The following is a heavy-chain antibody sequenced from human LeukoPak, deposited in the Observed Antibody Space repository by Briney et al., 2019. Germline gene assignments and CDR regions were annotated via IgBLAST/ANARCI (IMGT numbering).Heavy chain of an antibody. D-gene: IGHD4-17*01. CDR2: IKKDGSEK. CDR1: GFTFSRYW. V-gene: IGHV3-7*01. Sequence: GGSLRLSCAASGFTFSRYWMSWVRQAPGKGLEWVANIKKDGSEKYYVDSVKGRFTISRDNAKNSLYLQMNSLRAEDTAVYYCAKYYGDYYYYYYMDVWGKGTTVTVSS. J-gene: IGHJ6*03. CDR3: AKYYGDYYYYYYMDV.